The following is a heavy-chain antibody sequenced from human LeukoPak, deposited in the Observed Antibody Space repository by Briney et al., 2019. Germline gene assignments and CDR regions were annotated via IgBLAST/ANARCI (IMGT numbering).Heavy chain of an antibody. D-gene: IGHD3-10*01. V-gene: IGHV3-9*01. CDR1: GFTFDDYA. J-gene: IGHJ4*02. Sequence: GGSLRLSCAASGFTFDDYAMYWVRQAPGKGLEWVSGISWNSGSIGYADSVKGRFTISRDNAKNSLYLQMNSLRAEDTALYYCVKGRWFGELLSWGQGTLVSVSS. CDR2: ISWNSGSI. CDR3: VKGRWFGELLS.